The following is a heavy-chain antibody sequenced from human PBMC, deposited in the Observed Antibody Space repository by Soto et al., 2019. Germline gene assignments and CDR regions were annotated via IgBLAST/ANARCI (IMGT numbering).Heavy chain of an antibody. CDR2: IKSKTDGGTT. V-gene: IGHV3-15*01. D-gene: IGHD6-6*01. CDR3: MTEFYSSASGY. J-gene: IGHJ4*02. Sequence: GGSLRLSCATSGFTFSNAWMSWVRQTPGKGLEWVGRIKSKTDGGTTDYAAPVKGRFAISRDDSKSTLYLQLNSLEIEDTAIYYCMTEFYSSASGYWGQGTLVTVSS. CDR1: GFTFSNAW.